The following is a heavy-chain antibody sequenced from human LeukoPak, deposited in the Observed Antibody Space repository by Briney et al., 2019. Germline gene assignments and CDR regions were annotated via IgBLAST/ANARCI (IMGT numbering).Heavy chain of an antibody. J-gene: IGHJ5*02. V-gene: IGHV1-18*01. CDR3: ARGRGLLWFGEFPWFDP. D-gene: IGHD3-10*01. Sequence: ASVKVSCKASGYTFTSYGISWVRQAPGQGLEWMGWISAYNGNTNYAQKFQGRVTMTRNTSISTAYMELSSLRSEDTAVYYCARGRGLLWFGEFPWFDPWGQGTLVTVSS. CDR1: GYTFTSYG. CDR2: ISAYNGNT.